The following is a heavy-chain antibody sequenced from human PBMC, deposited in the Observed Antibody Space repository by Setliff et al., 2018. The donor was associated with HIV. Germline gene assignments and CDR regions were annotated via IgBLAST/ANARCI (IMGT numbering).Heavy chain of an antibody. V-gene: IGHV1-18*01. Sequence: ASVKVSCKASGYTFNNYGISWVRQAPGQGLEWMGWISTYNGNTNYAQKFQGRVTLTTDTSTNTAYMELRGLKSDDTAMYYCARDSEAGGWGQGTLVTVSS. CDR3: ARDSEAGG. J-gene: IGHJ4*02. CDR1: GYTFNNYG. D-gene: IGHD3-10*01. CDR2: ISTYNGNT.